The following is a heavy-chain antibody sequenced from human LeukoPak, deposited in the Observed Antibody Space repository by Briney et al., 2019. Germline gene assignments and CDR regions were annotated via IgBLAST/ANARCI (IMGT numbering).Heavy chain of an antibody. J-gene: IGHJ4*02. CDR2: ISSSSSTI. CDR1: GFTFSSYS. Sequence: GGSLRLSCAASGFTFSSYSMNWVRQAPGKGLEWVSYISSSSSTIYYADSVKGRFTISRDNAKNPLYLQMNSLRDEDTAVYYCARVPDAFDYWGQGTLVTVSS. CDR3: ARVPDAFDY. V-gene: IGHV3-48*02.